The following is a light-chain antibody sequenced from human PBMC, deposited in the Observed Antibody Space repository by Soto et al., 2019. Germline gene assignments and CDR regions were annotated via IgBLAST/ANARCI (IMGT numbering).Light chain of an antibody. V-gene: IGLV2-8*01. Sequence: QSALTQPPSASGSPGQSVTISCTGTSSDVGGYDYVSWYQQHPGKAPKLMIFEVSKRPSGVPDRFSGSKSDNTASLTVSGLQAEDEADYYCSSYAGNTKGVFGTGTKLTVL. CDR1: SSDVGGYDY. J-gene: IGLJ1*01. CDR2: EVS. CDR3: SSYAGNTKGV.